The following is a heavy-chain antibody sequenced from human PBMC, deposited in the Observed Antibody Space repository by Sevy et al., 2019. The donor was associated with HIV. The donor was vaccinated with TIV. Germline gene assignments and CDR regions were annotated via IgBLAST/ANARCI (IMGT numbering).Heavy chain of an antibody. J-gene: IGHJ4*02. V-gene: IGHV4-59*01. Sequence: SETLSLTCTVSGGSISGYYWSWIRQPPERGLEWIGYVYYSGSTNYNPSLKSRVTISVDTSKNQFTLKLTSVTAADTAVYYCARDDVSGWSSFDYWGQGTLVTVSS. CDR2: VYYSGST. CDR3: ARDDVSGWSSFDY. CDR1: GGSISGYY. D-gene: IGHD6-19*01.